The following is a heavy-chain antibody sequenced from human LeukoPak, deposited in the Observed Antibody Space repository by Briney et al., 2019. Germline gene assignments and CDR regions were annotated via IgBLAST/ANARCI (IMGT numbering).Heavy chain of an antibody. CDR3: AKKPEGMDV. V-gene: IGHV1-2*06. J-gene: IGHJ6*02. Sequence: ASVKVSCKDSGYTFTGYYIHWVRQAPGQGLEWMGRINPSSGGTNYAQKFQGTATMTRDTSISTAYMELSRLRSDDTAVYYCAKKPEGMDVWGQGTTVTVSS. CDR2: INPSSGGT. D-gene: IGHD1-14*01. CDR1: GYTFTGYY.